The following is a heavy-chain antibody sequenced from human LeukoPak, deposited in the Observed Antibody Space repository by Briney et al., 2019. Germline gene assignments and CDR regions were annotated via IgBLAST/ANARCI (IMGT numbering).Heavy chain of an antibody. CDR2: IYYSGST. Sequence: SETLSLTCAVSGGSISSGDYSWSWIRQPPGKGLEWIGSIYYSGSTYYNPSLKSRVTISVDTSKNQFSLKLSSVTAADTAVYYCARHPSTYYDILTGFKNNWFDPWGQGTLVTVSS. J-gene: IGHJ5*02. V-gene: IGHV4-39*01. CDR1: GGSISSGDYS. CDR3: ARHPSTYYDILTGFKNNWFDP. D-gene: IGHD3-9*01.